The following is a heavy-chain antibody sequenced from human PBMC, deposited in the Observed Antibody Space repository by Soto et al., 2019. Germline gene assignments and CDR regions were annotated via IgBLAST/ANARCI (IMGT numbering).Heavy chain of an antibody. CDR1: GYTFTSYA. Sequence: QVQLVQSGAEEKKPGASVKVSCKASGYTFTSYAMHWVRQAPGQRLEWMGWINDGNGNTKYSQKFQGRGTITSDTSASTAYMELSSLRSEDTAVYYSASSPGIAVADYWGQGTLVTVSS. CDR3: ASSPGIAVADY. V-gene: IGHV1-3*05. J-gene: IGHJ4*02. CDR2: INDGNGNT. D-gene: IGHD6-19*01.